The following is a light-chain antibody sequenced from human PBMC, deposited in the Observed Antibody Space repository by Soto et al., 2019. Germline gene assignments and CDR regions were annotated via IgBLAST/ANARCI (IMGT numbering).Light chain of an antibody. CDR3: QQANSFPRT. CDR1: QGISSW. J-gene: IGKJ1*01. Sequence: DIQMTQSPSSVSASVGDRVTITCRASQGISSWLAWYQQKPGKAPTRMSYAAASLQSGVPSRFSRSSYGTDFTLNLNTRKPEDFATYYCQQANSFPRTFGQGTKVDIQ. V-gene: IGKV1-12*01. CDR2: AAA.